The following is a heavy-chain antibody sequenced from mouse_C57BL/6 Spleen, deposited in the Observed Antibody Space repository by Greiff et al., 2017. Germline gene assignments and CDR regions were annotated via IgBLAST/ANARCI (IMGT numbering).Heavy chain of an antibody. Sequence: VQLQQSVAELVRPGASVKLSCTASGFNIKNTYMHWVKQRPEQGLEWIGRIDPANGNTKYAPKFQGKATITADTSSNTAYLQLSSLTSEDTAVYSGAFSSYYAYDWFAYWGQGTLVTVSA. CDR2: IDPANGNT. D-gene: IGHD2-2*01. J-gene: IGHJ3*01. CDR1: GFNIKNTY. CDR3: AFSSYYAYDWFAY. V-gene: IGHV14-3*01.